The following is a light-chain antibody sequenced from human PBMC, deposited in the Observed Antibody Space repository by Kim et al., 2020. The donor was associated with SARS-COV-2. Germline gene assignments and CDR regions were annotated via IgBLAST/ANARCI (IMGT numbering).Light chain of an antibody. CDR2: GAS. J-gene: IGKJ4*01. V-gene: IGKV3-15*01. CDR3: QQYNNWPPLT. CDR1: QSVSRN. Sequence: VSPGERVTLSCRASQSVSRNLAGYQQKPGQAPRLLIYGASTRATGIPARFSGSGSGTEFTLTISSLQSEDFAFYYCQQYNNWPPLTFGGGTKVEI.